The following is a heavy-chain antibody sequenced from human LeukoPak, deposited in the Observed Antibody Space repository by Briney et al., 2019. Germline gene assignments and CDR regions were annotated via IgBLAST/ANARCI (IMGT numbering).Heavy chain of an antibody. CDR2: ISGRGT. CDR1: GLTFSIYA. V-gene: IGHV3-23*01. Sequence: GGSLRLSCAASGLTFSIYAMTWVRQAPGKGLDWVSSISGRGTYYADSVKGRFTISRDKSKNTLYLQVNSLRVEDTAVYYCAKDPNGDYVGAFDMWGQGTMVTVSS. CDR3: AKDPNGDYVGAFDM. J-gene: IGHJ3*02. D-gene: IGHD4-17*01.